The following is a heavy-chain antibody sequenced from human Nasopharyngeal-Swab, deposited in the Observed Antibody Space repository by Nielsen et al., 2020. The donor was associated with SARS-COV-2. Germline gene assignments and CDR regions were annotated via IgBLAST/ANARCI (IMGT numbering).Heavy chain of an antibody. V-gene: IGHV3-9*01. D-gene: IGHD4-17*01. J-gene: IGHJ4*02. CDR3: AKESSVTTEG. Sequence: GGSLRLSCAASGFTFDDYAMHWVRQAPGKGLEWVSGISWNSGSIGYADSVKGRFTISRDNAKNSLYLQMNSLRAEDTALYYCAKESSVTTEGWGQGTLATVSS. CDR1: GFTFDDYA. CDR2: ISWNSGSI.